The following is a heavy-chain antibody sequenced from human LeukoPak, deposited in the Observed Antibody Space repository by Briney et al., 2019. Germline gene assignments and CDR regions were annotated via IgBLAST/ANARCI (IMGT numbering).Heavy chain of an antibody. CDR1: GFTFSDYY. J-gene: IGHJ5*02. V-gene: IGHV3-11*05. CDR2: ISSSSSYT. D-gene: IGHD3-22*01. Sequence: KPGGSLRLSCAASGFTFSDYYMSWIRQAPGKGLEWVSYISSSSSYTNYADSVKGRFTISRDNAKNSLYLQMNSLRAEDTAVYYCARDIAGNYYDSSGSPVRSNWFDPWGQGTLVTVSS. CDR3: ARDIAGNYYDSSGSPVRSNWFDP.